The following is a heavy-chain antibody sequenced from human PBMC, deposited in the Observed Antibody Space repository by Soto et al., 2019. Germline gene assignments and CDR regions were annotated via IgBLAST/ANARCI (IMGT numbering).Heavy chain of an antibody. CDR3: AREGRFGELALDY. Sequence: GASVKVSCKASGYTFTGYYMHWVRQAPGQGLGWMGWINPNSGGTNYAQKFQGRVTMTRDTSISTAYMELSRLRSDDTAVYYCAREGRFGELALDYWGQGTLVTVSS. D-gene: IGHD3-10*01. J-gene: IGHJ4*02. CDR1: GYTFTGYY. V-gene: IGHV1-2*02. CDR2: INPNSGGT.